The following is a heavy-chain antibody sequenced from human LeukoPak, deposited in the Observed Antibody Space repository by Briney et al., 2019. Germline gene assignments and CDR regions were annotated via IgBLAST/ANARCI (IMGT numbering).Heavy chain of an antibody. Sequence: GGSLRLSCAASGFTFSSYAMSWVRQAPGKGLEWVSVIYSGGSTYYSDSVKGRFTISRDNSKNTLYLQMNSLRAEDTAVYYCARVDYGDYGFDYWGQGTLVTVSS. CDR3: ARVDYGDYGFDY. D-gene: IGHD4-17*01. CDR2: IYSGGST. V-gene: IGHV3-66*01. CDR1: GFTFSSYA. J-gene: IGHJ4*02.